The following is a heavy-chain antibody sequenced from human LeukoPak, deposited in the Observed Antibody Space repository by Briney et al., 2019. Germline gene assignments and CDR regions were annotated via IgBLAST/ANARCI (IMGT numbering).Heavy chain of an antibody. J-gene: IGHJ5*02. D-gene: IGHD3-10*01. CDR2: IVVGSGNT. V-gene: IGHV1-58*01. Sequence: TSVKVSCKASGFTFTSSAVQWVRQARGQRLEWVGWIVVGSGNTNYAQKFQERVTITRDMSTSTAYMELSSLRSEDKAVYYCAADQFGYYYGSGNYPWGQGTLVTVSS. CDR3: AADQFGYYYGSGNYP. CDR1: GFTFTSSA.